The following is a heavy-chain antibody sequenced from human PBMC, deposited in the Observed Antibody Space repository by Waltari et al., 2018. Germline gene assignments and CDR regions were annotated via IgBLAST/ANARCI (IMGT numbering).Heavy chain of an antibody. V-gene: IGHV4-34*01. J-gene: IGHJ6*03. CDR2: SNHNASP. Sequence: QVQLLQWGAGLLKPSETLSLTCAVYGGSFSGYYWSWLRLPPGEGLKWIGESNHNASPEYNQSRKSRATISIETSKNQFSLKLDSVTAAHTGVYYGARGWLQVAPPYYYYMDVWDRGTAVTVSS. CDR1: GGSFSGYY. CDR3: ARGWLQVAPPYYYYMDV. D-gene: IGHD6-19*01.